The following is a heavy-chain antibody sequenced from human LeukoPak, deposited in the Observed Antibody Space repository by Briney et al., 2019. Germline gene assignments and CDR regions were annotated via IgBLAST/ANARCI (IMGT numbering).Heavy chain of an antibody. Sequence: SETLSLTCTVSGGSLHNYYWSWIRQPPGKGLEWIGYIDYSGSTNYNPSLKSRVTISVDTSQNQFSLKLSSVTAADTAVYYCARDRALGSGKYYFDYWGQGTLVTVST. CDR2: IDYSGST. CDR3: ARDRALGSGKYYFDY. J-gene: IGHJ4*02. D-gene: IGHD3-16*01. CDR1: GGSLHNYY. V-gene: IGHV4-59*01.